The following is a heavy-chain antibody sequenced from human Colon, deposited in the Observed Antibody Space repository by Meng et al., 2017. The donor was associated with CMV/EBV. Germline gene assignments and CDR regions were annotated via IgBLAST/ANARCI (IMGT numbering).Heavy chain of an antibody. D-gene: IGHD2-21*02. CDR2: ISGSGGSS. V-gene: IGHV3-23*01. CDR3: AKGVVRVTSASGNYYDS. J-gene: IGHJ4*02. CDR1: GFTFSDYA. Sequence: GGSLRLSCVASGFTFSDYALAWVRQAPGKGLKWDSGISGSGGSSFFADGLKGRFTISRDNSRNTIYLQMNHLKADDTALYFCAKGVVRVTSASGNYYDSWGQGTLVTVSS.